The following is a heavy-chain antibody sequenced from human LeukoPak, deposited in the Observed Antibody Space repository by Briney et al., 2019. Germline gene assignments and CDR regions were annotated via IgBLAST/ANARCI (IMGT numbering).Heavy chain of an antibody. D-gene: IGHD3-10*01. J-gene: IGHJ4*02. Sequence: GGSLRLSCAASGFTFRSYGMHWVRQAPGKGLEWVTYIRYDGSKEYYADSVRGRFTISRDNSKNTLYLQMNSLRAEDTAVYYCAKDPNYYGSGSTLVFDYWGQGTLVTVSS. V-gene: IGHV3-30*02. CDR1: GFTFRSYG. CDR3: AKDPNYYGSGSTLVFDY. CDR2: IRYDGSKE.